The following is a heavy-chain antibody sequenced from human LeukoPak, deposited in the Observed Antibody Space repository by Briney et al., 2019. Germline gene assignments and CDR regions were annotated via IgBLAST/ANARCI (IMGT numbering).Heavy chain of an antibody. Sequence: GGSLRLSCAASGFTFSSYEMNRVRQAPGKGLEWVSYISSSGTVIYYADSVKGRFTISRDNAKNSLCLQMNSLRAEDTAVYYCARIYYYGSGSYYESMDVWGKGTTVTVSS. CDR2: ISSSGTVI. CDR1: GFTFSSYE. V-gene: IGHV3-48*03. CDR3: ARIYYYGSGSYYESMDV. D-gene: IGHD3-10*01. J-gene: IGHJ6*03.